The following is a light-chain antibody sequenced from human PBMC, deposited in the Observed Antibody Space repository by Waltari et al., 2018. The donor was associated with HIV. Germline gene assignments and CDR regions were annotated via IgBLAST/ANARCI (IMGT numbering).Light chain of an antibody. V-gene: IGKV1-8*01. J-gene: IGKJ3*01. CDR3: QQYKSSAEFT. CDR2: GAS. CDR1: QDINYS. Sequence: AIRMTQSPSTISASIGDIVSITCRASQDINYSFAWYQQKPGRAPNLLIYGASTLHTGVPSRFSGSGSGTYFTLSINCLQAEDFATYYCQQYKSSAEFTFGPGTKVDFK.